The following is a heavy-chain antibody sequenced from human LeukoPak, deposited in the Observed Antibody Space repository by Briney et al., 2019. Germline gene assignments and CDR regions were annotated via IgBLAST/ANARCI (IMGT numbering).Heavy chain of an antibody. D-gene: IGHD3-9*01. J-gene: IGHJ3*02. CDR2: INPNSGGT. CDR1: GYTFTGYY. CDR3: ARGAIAYYDILTGAHAFDI. V-gene: IGHV1-2*02. Sequence: ASVKVSCKASGYTFTGYYIQWVRQAPGQGLEWMGWINPNSGGTNYAQKFQGRVTMTRDTSISTAYMELSRLRSDDTAVYYCARGAIAYYDILTGAHAFDIWGQGTMVTVSS.